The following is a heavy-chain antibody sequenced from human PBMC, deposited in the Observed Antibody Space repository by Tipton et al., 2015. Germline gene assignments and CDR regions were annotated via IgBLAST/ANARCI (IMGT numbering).Heavy chain of an antibody. CDR3: AGDSTSLESGIRYDGSGYYAFDI. Sequence: TLSLTCAVYGGSFSDFSWNWIRQSPGKGLEWIAGISHSGSTDHNPSLKSRVSISVDTSKNQFSLKLSSVTAADTAVYYCAGDSTSLESGIRYDGSGYYAFDIWGQGTMVTVSS. J-gene: IGHJ3*02. CDR1: GGSFSDFS. V-gene: IGHV4-34*01. D-gene: IGHD3-22*01. CDR2: ISHSGST.